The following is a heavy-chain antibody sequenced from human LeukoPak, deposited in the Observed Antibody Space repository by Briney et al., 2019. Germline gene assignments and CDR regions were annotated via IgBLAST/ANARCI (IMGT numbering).Heavy chain of an antibody. CDR3: SRASMFRGPIVSPPGYY. Sequence: GGSLRLSCAASGFSFSTYAMSWFRQAPGEGLEWVSAVSGDGGITYYADSVKGRFTISRDNSKNTLYLQMDSLRAEDTAVYYCSRASMFRGPIVSPPGYYWGQGTLVTVSS. D-gene: IGHD3-16*02. CDR2: VSGDGGIT. J-gene: IGHJ4*02. CDR1: GFSFSTYA. V-gene: IGHV3-23*01.